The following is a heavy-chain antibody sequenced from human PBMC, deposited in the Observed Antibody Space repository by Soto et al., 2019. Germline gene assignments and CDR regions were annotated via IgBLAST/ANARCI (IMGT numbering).Heavy chain of an antibody. J-gene: IGHJ4*02. CDR2: IWYDGSNK. CDR3: ARDYYDSSGYIDY. D-gene: IGHD3-22*01. CDR1: GFTFSSYG. Sequence: GGSLRLSCAASGFTFSSYGMHWVRQAPGKGLEWVAVIWYDGSNKYYADSVKGRFTISRDNSKNTLYLQMNSLRAEDTAVYYCARDYYDSSGYIDYWGQGTLVTVSS. V-gene: IGHV3-33*01.